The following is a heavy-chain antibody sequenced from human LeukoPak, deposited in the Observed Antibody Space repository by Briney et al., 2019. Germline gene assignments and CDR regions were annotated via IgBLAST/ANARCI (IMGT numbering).Heavy chain of an antibody. J-gene: IGHJ3*02. Sequence: GGSLRLSCAASGFTFDDYAMHWVRQAPGKGLEWVSGISWNSGSIGYADSVKGRFTISRDNAKNSLYLQMNSLRAEDTAVYYCARKRPQWLVSGDAFDIWGQGTMVTVSS. CDR2: ISWNSGSI. CDR1: GFTFDDYA. D-gene: IGHD6-19*01. V-gene: IGHV3-9*01. CDR3: ARKRPQWLVSGDAFDI.